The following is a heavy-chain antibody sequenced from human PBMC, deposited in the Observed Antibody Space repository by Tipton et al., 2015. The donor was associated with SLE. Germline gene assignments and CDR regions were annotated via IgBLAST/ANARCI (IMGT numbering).Heavy chain of an antibody. J-gene: IGHJ4*02. D-gene: IGHD1-26*01. CDR1: GGSISSYY. Sequence: LSCTVSGGSISSYYWSWIRQPPGKGLEWIGYIYYSGSTNYNPSLKSRVTISVDTSKNQFSLKLSSVTAADTAVYYCARAPGGVGYYFDYWGQGTLVTVSS. CDR2: IYYSGST. V-gene: IGHV4-59*01. CDR3: ARAPGGVGYYFDY.